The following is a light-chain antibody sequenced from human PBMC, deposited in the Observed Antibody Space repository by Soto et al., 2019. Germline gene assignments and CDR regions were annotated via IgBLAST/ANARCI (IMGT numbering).Light chain of an antibody. V-gene: IGKV3-11*01. CDR1: QSVSSN. CDR3: QQRSNWPPWT. J-gene: IGKJ1*01. Sequence: ETVMTQSPATLSVSPGERATLSCRASQSVSSNLAWYQQKPGQAPRLLIYGASNRATGIPDRFTGSGSGTDFTLTISSLEPEDSAVYYCQQRSNWPPWTFGQGTKVDIK. CDR2: GAS.